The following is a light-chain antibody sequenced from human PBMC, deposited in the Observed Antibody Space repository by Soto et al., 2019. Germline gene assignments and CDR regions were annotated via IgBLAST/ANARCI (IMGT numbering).Light chain of an antibody. CDR3: AAWDDSLVV. V-gene: IGLV1-47*01. Sequence: QSVLTQPPSASGTPGQTVTISCSGSSSNIGSAYIYWYQHLPGTAPKLLIYRNNQRPSGVPDRFSASKSGTSASLAIRGLRSEDDADYYCAAWDDSLVVFGGGTQLTVL. J-gene: IGLJ2*01. CDR2: RNN. CDR1: SSNIGSAY.